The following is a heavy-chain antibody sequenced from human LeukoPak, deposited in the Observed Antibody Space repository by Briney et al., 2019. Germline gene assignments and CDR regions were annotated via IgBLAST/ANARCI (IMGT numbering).Heavy chain of an antibody. V-gene: IGHV4-39*07. CDR1: GDSISLSFYY. D-gene: IGHD5-24*01. Sequence: TPSETLSLTCSVSGDSISLSFYYWGWIRQPPGKALEWIGSVYYSGTTSYNPSLKSRVTISVDMSKNHFSLRLRSVTAADTAMYYCARDNSVRDEAWWFNPWGQGTLVTVSS. J-gene: IGHJ5*02. CDR3: ARDNSVRDEAWWFNP. CDR2: VYYSGTT.